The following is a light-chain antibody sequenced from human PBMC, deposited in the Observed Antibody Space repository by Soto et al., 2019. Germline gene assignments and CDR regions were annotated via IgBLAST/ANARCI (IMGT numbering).Light chain of an antibody. CDR2: EGS. CDR3: CSYTGSSTVI. J-gene: IGLJ2*01. Sequence: QAASVSGSPGQSITISCTGTSSDVGSYDLVSWYQEYPGIAPKLMIYEGSKRPSGVSNRFSGSKSGNTASLTISGLQAEDEADYYCCSYTGSSTVIFGGGTKVTVL. CDR1: SSDVGSYDL. V-gene: IGLV2-23*01.